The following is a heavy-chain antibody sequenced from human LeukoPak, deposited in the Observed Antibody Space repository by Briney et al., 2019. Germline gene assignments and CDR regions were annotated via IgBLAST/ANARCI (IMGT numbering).Heavy chain of an antibody. CDR2: IKQDGSEK. Sequence: PRGSLRLSCAASGFTFSSYWMSWVRQAPGKGLEWVANIKQDGSEKYYVDSLKGRFTISRDNAKNSLYLQMNSLRAEDTAVYYCASWGRFGELLSDDAFDIWGQGTMVTVSS. CDR3: ASWGRFGELLSDDAFDI. D-gene: IGHD3-10*01. CDR1: GFTFSSYW. V-gene: IGHV3-7*01. J-gene: IGHJ3*02.